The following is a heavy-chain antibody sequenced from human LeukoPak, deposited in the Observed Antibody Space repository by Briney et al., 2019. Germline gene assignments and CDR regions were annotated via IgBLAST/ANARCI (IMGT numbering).Heavy chain of an antibody. D-gene: IGHD2-8*02. Sequence: GGSLRLSCAASGFTFSSYWMSWVRQAPGKGLGWVANIKQDGSEKYYVDSVKGRFTISRDNAKNSLYLQMNSLRAEDTAVYYCARDWWGYYYYGMDVWGQGTTVTVSS. CDR2: IKQDGSEK. CDR1: GFTFSSYW. CDR3: ARDWWGYYYYGMDV. V-gene: IGHV3-7*01. J-gene: IGHJ6*02.